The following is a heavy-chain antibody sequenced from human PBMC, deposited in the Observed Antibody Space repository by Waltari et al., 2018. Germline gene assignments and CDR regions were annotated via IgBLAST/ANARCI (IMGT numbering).Heavy chain of an antibody. CDR3: TRDYMATANWELDY. CDR2: INPNGSGT. Sequence: QVQVVQSGAEVKKPGASVKVSCKASGYTFSDYYVHWVRQAPGQGLEWMGVINPNGSGTKYAQKFKGRVTMTRDTSISTAYMELSGLRSDDTAVYYCTRDYMATANWELDYWGQGTLVTVSS. CDR1: GYTFSDYY. V-gene: IGHV1-2*02. J-gene: IGHJ4*02. D-gene: IGHD1-1*01.